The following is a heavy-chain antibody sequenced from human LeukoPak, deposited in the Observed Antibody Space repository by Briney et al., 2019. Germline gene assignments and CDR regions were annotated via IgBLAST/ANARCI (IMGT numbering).Heavy chain of an antibody. CDR3: ARGEGIAARPGGY. CDR2: INHSGST. CDR1: GGSFSGYY. J-gene: IGHJ4*02. D-gene: IGHD6-6*01. Sequence: SETLSLTCAVYGGSFSGYYWSWIRQPPGKGLEWIGEINHSGSTNYNPSLKSRVTISVDTSKNQFSLKLSSATAADTAVYYCARGEGIAARPGGYWGQGTLVTVSS. V-gene: IGHV4-34*01.